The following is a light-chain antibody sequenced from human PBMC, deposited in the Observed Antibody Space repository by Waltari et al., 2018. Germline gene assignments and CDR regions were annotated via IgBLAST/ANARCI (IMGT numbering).Light chain of an antibody. J-gene: IGLJ3*02. CDR2: GNS. CDR3: QSYDSSLRGSRV. V-gene: IGLV1-40*01. Sequence: QSVLTQPPSVSGAPGQRVTISCTGSSVNIGPPYDVHWYQQVPGTAPKLIMCGNSNRPSGVPDRVSGSKSGTSASLTITGLQAEDEADYYCQSYDSSLRGSRVFGGGTKLTVL. CDR1: SVNIGPPYD.